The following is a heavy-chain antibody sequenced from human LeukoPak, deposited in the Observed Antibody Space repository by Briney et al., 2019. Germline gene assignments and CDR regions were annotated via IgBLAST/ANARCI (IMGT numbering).Heavy chain of an antibody. V-gene: IGHV1-46*01. Sequence: ASGKVSCKASGYTFTSYYMHCVRQAPSQGLEWMGIINPSGGITSYAQKFQGRVTITTDTSTRTVYMELSSRIYEDRAVYYCARAAMVRRVIILGLYGMDVRGQRTTVPVSS. CDR3: ARAAMVRRVIILGLYGMDV. D-gene: IGHD3-10*01. CDR1: GYTFTSYY. J-gene: IGHJ6*02. CDR2: INPSGGIT.